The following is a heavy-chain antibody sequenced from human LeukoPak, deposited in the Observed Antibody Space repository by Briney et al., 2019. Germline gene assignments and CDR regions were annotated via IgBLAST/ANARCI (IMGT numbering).Heavy chain of an antibody. J-gene: IGHJ6*02. CDR1: GYSFSNYW. CDR3: ARRGTAVTGYYYYGMDV. Sequence: GESLKISCKGSGYSFSNYWIGWVRQMPGKGLEWMGIIYPGDSDTRYSPSFQGQVTISADKSISTAYLQWSSLKASDTAMYYCARRGTAVTGYYYYGMDVWGQGTTVTVSS. D-gene: IGHD4-23*01. V-gene: IGHV5-51*01. CDR2: IYPGDSDT.